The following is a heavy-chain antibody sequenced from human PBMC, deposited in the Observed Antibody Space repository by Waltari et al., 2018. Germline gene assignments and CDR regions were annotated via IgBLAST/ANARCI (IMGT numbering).Heavy chain of an antibody. CDR1: GGSISSGSYY. Sequence: QVQLQESGPGLVKPSQTLSLTCTVSGGSISSGSYYWSWIRQPAGKGLEWIGRIYTSGSTNYNPSLKSRVTISVDTSKNQFSLELSSVTAADTAVYYCARTYYYDSSGYYFDYWGQGTLVTVSS. J-gene: IGHJ4*02. CDR2: IYTSGST. D-gene: IGHD3-22*01. CDR3: ARTYYYDSSGYYFDY. V-gene: IGHV4-61*02.